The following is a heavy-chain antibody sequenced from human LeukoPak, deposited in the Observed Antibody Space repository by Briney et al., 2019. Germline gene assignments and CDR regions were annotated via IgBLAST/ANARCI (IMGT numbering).Heavy chain of an antibody. CDR3: ARNSVPGYSTSYFDY. D-gene: IGHD6-6*01. CDR2: IYYSGST. CDR1: GGSISSYY. V-gene: IGHV4-59*01. J-gene: IGHJ4*02. Sequence: SETLSLTCTVSGGSISSYYWSWIRQPPGKGLEWIGYIYYSGSTNYNPSLKSRVTISVDTSKNQFSLELSSATAADTAVYYCARNSVPGYSTSYFDYWGQGTLVTVSS.